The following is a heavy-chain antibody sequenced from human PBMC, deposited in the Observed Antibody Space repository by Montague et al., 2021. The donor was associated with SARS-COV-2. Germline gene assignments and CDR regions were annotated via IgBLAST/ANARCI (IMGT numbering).Heavy chain of an antibody. D-gene: IGHD3-10*01. CDR3: ARRLVWFGGASMDV. CDR1: GGSISSYY. Sequence: SETLSLTCTVSGGSISSYYWSWIRQPPGKGLEWIGYIYYSGSTNYNPSLKSRVTISVDTSKNQFSLKLSSVTAADTAVYYCARRLVWFGGASMDVWGQGTTVTVSS. CDR2: IYYSGST. V-gene: IGHV4-59*08. J-gene: IGHJ6*02.